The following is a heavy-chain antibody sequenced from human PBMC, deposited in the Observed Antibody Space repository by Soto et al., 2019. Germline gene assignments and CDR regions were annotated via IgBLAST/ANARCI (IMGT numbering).Heavy chain of an antibody. D-gene: IGHD5-18*01. Sequence: PGGSLRLSCAASGFTFSSYAMSWVRQAPGKWLEWVSAISGSGGSTYYADSVKGRFTISRDNSKNTLYLQMNSLRAEDTAVYYCAKGSGYSYGEPYYYYGMDVWGPGTTVTVSS. CDR3: AKGSGYSYGEPYYYYGMDV. CDR2: ISGSGGST. CDR1: GFTFSSYA. V-gene: IGHV3-23*01. J-gene: IGHJ6*02.